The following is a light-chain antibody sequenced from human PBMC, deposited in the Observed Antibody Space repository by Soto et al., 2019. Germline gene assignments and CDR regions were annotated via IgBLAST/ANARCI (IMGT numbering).Light chain of an antibody. CDR3: QQYNSYWT. V-gene: IGKV1-5*01. CDR1: QSINAW. CDR2: DVS. Sequence: DIHMTQAPSTLSASVGDRVTITCRASQSINAWLAWYQQKPGKAPKLLIYDVSTLASGVPSRFSGSASGTEFTLTISNLESEDFASYYCQQYNSYWTFGQGTKVDIK. J-gene: IGKJ1*01.